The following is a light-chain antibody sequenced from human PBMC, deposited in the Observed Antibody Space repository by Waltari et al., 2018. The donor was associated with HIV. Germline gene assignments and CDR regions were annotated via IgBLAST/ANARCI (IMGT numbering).Light chain of an antibody. V-gene: IGKV1-5*03. J-gene: IGKJ1*01. CDR2: KAS. Sequence: DIQMTQSPSTLSASVGDRVTITCRASQSISTWLAWYQQKPGKAPKLLIYKASSLESGVPSRVSGSGSGTEFSLTISSLQPGDCATYYCLQYNSYWTFGQGTKVEIK. CDR3: LQYNSYWT. CDR1: QSISTW.